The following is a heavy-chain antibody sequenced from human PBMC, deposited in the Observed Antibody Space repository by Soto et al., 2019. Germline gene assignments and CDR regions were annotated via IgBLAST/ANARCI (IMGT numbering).Heavy chain of an antibody. CDR1: GGSISSSSYY. CDR3: ARRYGYYFDY. V-gene: IGHV4-61*05. CDR2: IFYSGST. J-gene: IGHJ4*02. Sequence: SETLSLTCTVSGGSISSSSYYWGWIRQPPGKGLEWIGYIFYSGSTNYNPSLKSRVTISVDTSKNQLSLKLSSVTAADTAVYYCARRYGYYFDYWGQGTLVTVSS. D-gene: IGHD3-9*01.